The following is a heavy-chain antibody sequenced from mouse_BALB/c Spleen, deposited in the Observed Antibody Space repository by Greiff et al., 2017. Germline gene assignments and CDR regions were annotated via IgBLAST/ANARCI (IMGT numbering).Heavy chain of an antibody. J-gene: IGHJ2*01. V-gene: IGHV1-4*02. Sequence: VQGVESAAELARPGASVKMSCKASGYTFTSYTMHWVKQRPGQGLEWIGYINPSSGYTEYNQKFKDKTTLTADKSSSTAYMQLSSLTSEDSAVYYCARSWDGNFDYWGQGTTLTVSS. CDR2: INPSSGYT. D-gene: IGHD4-1*01. CDR3: ARSWDGNFDY. CDR1: GYTFTSYT.